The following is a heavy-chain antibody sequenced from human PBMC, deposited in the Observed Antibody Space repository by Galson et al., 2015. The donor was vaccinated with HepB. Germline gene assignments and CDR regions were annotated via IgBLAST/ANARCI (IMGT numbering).Heavy chain of an antibody. CDR3: AKGEGVYDFWSGYYNIGSSYAFDI. CDR2: IKQDGSEK. Sequence: SLRLSCAASGFTFSSYWMSWVRQAPGKGLEWVANIKQDGSEKYYVDSVKGRFTISRDNAKNPLYLQMNSLRAEDTAVYYCAKGEGVYDFWSGYYNIGSSYAFDIWGQGTMVTVSS. J-gene: IGHJ3*02. D-gene: IGHD3-3*01. V-gene: IGHV3-7*01. CDR1: GFTFSSYW.